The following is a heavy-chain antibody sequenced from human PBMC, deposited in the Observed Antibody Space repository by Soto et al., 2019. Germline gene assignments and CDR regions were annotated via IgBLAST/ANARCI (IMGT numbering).Heavy chain of an antibody. Sequence: GASVKVSCKASGYTFTGYYMHWVRQAPGQGLEWMGWINPNSGGTNYAQKFQGRVTMTRDTSISTAYMELSRLRSDDTAVYYCARAPVVGATEEHWFDPWGQGTLVTVSS. CDR1: GYTFTGYY. CDR3: ARAPVVGATEEHWFDP. V-gene: IGHV1-2*02. J-gene: IGHJ5*02. CDR2: INPNSGGT. D-gene: IGHD1-26*01.